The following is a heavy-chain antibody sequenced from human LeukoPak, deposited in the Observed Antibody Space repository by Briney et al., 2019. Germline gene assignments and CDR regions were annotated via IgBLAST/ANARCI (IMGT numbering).Heavy chain of an antibody. CDR3: GRHAYGGSPPLS. V-gene: IGHV3-74*01. J-gene: IGHJ4*02. Sequence: PGGSLRLSCAASGFTFSSYWMHWVRQAPGKGLVWVSRINTDGSSTSYADSVKGQFTISRDNAKNTVYLQMNNLRAEDTALYYCGRHAYGGSPPLSWGQGALVTVSS. CDR1: GFTFSSYW. D-gene: IGHD3-10*01. CDR2: INTDGSST.